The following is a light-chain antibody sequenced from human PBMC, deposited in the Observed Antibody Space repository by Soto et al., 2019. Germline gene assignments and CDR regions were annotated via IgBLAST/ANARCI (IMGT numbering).Light chain of an antibody. Sequence: QSALTQPPSVSGSPGQSVTISCTGTSTDFVSYNRVSWYQQPPGTAPKLIIYEASNRPSGVPGRFSGSKSGNTASLTISGLQAEDEADYYCSSFTSSSTFVFGTGYKVTV. V-gene: IGLV2-18*02. J-gene: IGLJ1*01. CDR2: EAS. CDR3: SSFTSSSTFV. CDR1: STDFVSYNR.